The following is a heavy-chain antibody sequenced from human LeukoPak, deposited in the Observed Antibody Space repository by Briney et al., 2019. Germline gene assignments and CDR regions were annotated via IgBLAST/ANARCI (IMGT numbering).Heavy chain of an antibody. D-gene: IGHD2-15*01. CDR3: ARVGAMAAAPFDY. V-gene: IGHV1-18*01. CDR2: ISGYNGNT. J-gene: IGHJ4*02. Sequence: ASVKVSCKASGYTFISYGISWVRLAPGQGLEWMGWISGYNGNTNYAQKPQGRVTMTTDTSTSTAYMELRSLGSDDTAVYYCARVGAMAAAPFDYWGQGTLVTVSS. CDR1: GYTFISYG.